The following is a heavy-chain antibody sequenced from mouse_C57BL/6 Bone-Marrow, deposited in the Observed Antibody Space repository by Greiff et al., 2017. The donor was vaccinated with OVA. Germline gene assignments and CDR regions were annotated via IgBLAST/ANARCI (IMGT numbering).Heavy chain of an antibody. J-gene: IGHJ2*01. Sequence: VKLMESGAELARPGASVKLSCKASGYTFTSYGISWVKQRTGQGLEWIGEIYPRSGNTYYNEKFKGKATLTADKSSSTAYMELRSLTSEDSAVYFCARSDDYDPFDYWGQGTTLTVSS. V-gene: IGHV1-81*01. CDR3: ARSDDYDPFDY. D-gene: IGHD2-4*01. CDR1: GYTFTSYG. CDR2: IYPRSGNT.